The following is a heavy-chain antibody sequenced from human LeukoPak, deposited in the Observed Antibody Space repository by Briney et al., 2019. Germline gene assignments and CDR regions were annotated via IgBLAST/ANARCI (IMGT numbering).Heavy chain of an antibody. CDR2: IYYSGTT. V-gene: IGHV4-39*01. CDR1: GGSISSSSYY. Sequence: SETLSLTCTVSGGSISSSSYYWGWIRQPPGKGLEWIGTIYYSGTTYYNPSLKSRVTISVDTSKNQFSLKLSSVTAADTAVYYCGRTPGMVIDSFDVWGQGTMVTVSS. CDR3: GRTPGMVIDSFDV. J-gene: IGHJ3*01. D-gene: IGHD3-3*01.